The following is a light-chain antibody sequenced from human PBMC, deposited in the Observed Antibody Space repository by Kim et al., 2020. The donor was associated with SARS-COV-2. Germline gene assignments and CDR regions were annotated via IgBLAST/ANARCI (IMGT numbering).Light chain of an antibody. CDR2: DVS. CDR3: SSYTSSSTLV. Sequence: QSALTQPASVSGSPGQSITISCTGTSSDVGGYNYVSWYQQHPGKATKLMIYDVSKRPSGVSNRFSGSKSGNTASLTISGLQGEDEGDYSCSSYTSSSTLVFGGGTQLAVL. J-gene: IGLJ2*01. V-gene: IGLV2-14*01. CDR1: SSDVGGYNY.